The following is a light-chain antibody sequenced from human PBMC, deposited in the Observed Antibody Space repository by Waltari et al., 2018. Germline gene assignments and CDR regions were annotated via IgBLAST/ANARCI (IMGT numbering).Light chain of an antibody. J-gene: IGLJ2*01. CDR3: SSFTDTHTLL. CDR2: DVP. CDR1: SNDVGASNF. Sequence: QSALTQPASVSGSPGQSITISCTGTSNDVGASNFVSWYQQHPGEAPQLLIYDVPERPSGISYRFSGSKSANAASLTISGLLPEDEAIYYCSSFTDTHTLLFGGGTTVTVL. V-gene: IGLV2-14*03.